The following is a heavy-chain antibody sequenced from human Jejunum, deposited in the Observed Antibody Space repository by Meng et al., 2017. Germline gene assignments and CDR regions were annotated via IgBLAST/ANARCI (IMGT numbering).Heavy chain of an antibody. D-gene: IGHD3-10*01. Sequence: EGPLVDSGGGLVQPGGSLRLSCVASGFTFSNYIINWVRQAPGKGLEWVSGISTSGESTYYADSVKGRFTISRDNSKNTLYLQMNSLRDDDTAVYYCAKRSWGGEYYFDYWGLGTLVTVSS. V-gene: IGHV3-23*04. CDR2: ISTSGEST. CDR3: AKRSWGGEYYFDY. J-gene: IGHJ4*02. CDR1: GFTFSNYI.